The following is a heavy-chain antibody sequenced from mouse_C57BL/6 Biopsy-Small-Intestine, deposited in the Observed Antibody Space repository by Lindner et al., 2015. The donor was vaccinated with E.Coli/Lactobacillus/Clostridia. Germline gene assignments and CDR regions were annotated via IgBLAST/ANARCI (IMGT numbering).Heavy chain of an antibody. D-gene: IGHD3-1*01. Sequence: SVKVSCKASGYTFTGYYIHWVRQAPGQGPEWVGRINSNTGATNYAQKFQGRITLTRDTSIGTADMELASLRFDDTAAYYCARHQAGVVGFDYWGQGTLVTVSS. CDR3: ARHQAGVVGFDY. CDR2: INSNTGAT. J-gene: IGHJ2*01. V-gene: IGHV1-53*01. CDR1: GYTFTGYY.